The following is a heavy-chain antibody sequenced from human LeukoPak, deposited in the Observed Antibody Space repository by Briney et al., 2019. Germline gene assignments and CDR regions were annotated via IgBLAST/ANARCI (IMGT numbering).Heavy chain of an antibody. Sequence: SETLSLTCTVSGGSISSYYWSWIRQPAGKGLEWIGRIYTSGSTNYNPSLKSRVTMSVDTSKNQFSLKLSSVTAADTAVYYCARDTDYYGSGSPLDYWGQGTLVTVSS. CDR1: GGSISSYY. J-gene: IGHJ4*02. D-gene: IGHD3-10*01. CDR3: ARDTDYYGSGSPLDY. CDR2: IYTSGST. V-gene: IGHV4-4*07.